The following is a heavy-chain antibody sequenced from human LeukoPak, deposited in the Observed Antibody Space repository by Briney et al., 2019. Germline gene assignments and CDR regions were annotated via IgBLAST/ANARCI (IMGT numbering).Heavy chain of an antibody. CDR2: ISYDGSNK. D-gene: IGHD6-13*01. J-gene: IGHJ4*02. V-gene: IGHV3-30-3*01. CDR1: GFTFSSYA. Sequence: GGSLRLSCAASGFTFSSYAMHWVRQAPGKGLEWVAVISYDGSNKYYADSVKGRFTISRDNSKNTLYLQMNSLRAEDTAVYYCARDLSRQQLVPPDYWGQGTLVTVSS. CDR3: ARDLSRQQLVPPDY.